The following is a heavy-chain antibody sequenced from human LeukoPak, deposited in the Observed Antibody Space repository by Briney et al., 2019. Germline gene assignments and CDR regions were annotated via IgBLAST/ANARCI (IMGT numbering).Heavy chain of an antibody. CDR3: ARARYYYDPADY. CDR2: ISSSSSYI. CDR1: GFTFSSCS. V-gene: IGHV3-21*01. Sequence: GGYLRLSCAASGFTFSSCSMNWVRQAPGKGLEWVSSISSSSSYIYYADSVKGRFTISRDNAKNSLYLQMNSLRAEDTAVYYCARARYYYDPADYWGQGTLVTVSS. D-gene: IGHD3-22*01. J-gene: IGHJ4*02.